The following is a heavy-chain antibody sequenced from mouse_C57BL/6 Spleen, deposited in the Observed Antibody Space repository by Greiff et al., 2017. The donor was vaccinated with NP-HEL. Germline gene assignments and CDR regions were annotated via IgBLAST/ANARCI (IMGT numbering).Heavy chain of an antibody. V-gene: IGHV1-9*01. CDR3: ARTPITTVVAPYWYFDV. CDR2: ILPGSGST. Sequence: VQLQQSGAELMKPGASVKLSCKATGYTFTGYWIEWVKQRPGHGLEWIGEILPGSGSTNYNEKFKGKATFTADTSSNTAYMQLSSLTTEDSAIYYCARTPITTVVAPYWYFDVWGTGTTVTVSS. D-gene: IGHD1-1*01. J-gene: IGHJ1*03. CDR1: GYTFTGYW.